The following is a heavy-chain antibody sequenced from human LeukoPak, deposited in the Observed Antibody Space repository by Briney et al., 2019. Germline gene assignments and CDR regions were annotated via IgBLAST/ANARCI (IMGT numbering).Heavy chain of an antibody. J-gene: IGHJ4*02. D-gene: IGHD4-23*01. V-gene: IGHV3-64*01. Sequence: GGSLRLSCAPSVVTFSSYAMHCVRQAPGKGLEYVLAISSNGGSTYYANSVKGRFTISRDNSKNTLYLQMGSLRAEDMAVYYCARDLYGGNSGGDYWGQGTLVTVSS. CDR3: ARDLYGGNSGGDY. CDR1: VVTFSSYA. CDR2: ISSNGGST.